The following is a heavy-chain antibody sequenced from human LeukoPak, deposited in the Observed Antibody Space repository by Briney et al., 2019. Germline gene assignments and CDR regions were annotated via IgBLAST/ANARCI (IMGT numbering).Heavy chain of an antibody. CDR1: GFTFSSYA. CDR2: ISGSGDST. V-gene: IGHV3-23*01. J-gene: IGHJ3*02. D-gene: IGHD6-19*01. CDR3: AKRAVAGTGRGFDI. Sequence: PGGSLRLSSAAPGFTFSSYAMNWVRHAPRKGLEWVSLISGSGDSTDYADSVKGRFTISRDNSKNTLYLQISSLRADDTAVYYCAKRAVAGTGRGFDIWGQGTLVTVSS.